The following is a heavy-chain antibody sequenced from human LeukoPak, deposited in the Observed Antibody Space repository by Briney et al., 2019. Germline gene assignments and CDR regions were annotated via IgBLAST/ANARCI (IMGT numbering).Heavy chain of an antibody. J-gene: IGHJ3*02. CDR3: ARTGRLVVAGNGAFDI. V-gene: IGHV2-70*11. CDR2: IDWDDDK. D-gene: IGHD6-19*01. Sequence: SGPALVKPTQTLTLTCTFSGFSLSTSGMCVSWIRQPPGKALEWLARIDWDDDKYYSTSLKTRLTISKDTSKNQVVLTMTNMDPVDTATYYCARTGRLVVAGNGAFDIWGQGTMVTVSS. CDR1: GFSLSTSGMC.